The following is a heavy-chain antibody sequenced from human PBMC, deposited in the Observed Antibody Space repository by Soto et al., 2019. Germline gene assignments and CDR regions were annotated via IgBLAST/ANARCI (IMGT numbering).Heavy chain of an antibody. CDR3: ARGHSTNWNYAFFYF. CDR2: ISNSGVT. J-gene: IGHJ4*02. D-gene: IGHD1-7*01. V-gene: IGHV4-59*01. CDR1: GVPISTYY. Sequence: VQLQESGQGLVRPSETLSLTCAVSGVPISTYYWSWIRQPPSKGLELIGYISNSGVTNYNPSLKSRVTTSVDTSENHFSLKLNSMTAADTAVYYCARGHSTNWNYAFFYFWGRGTLVTVSS.